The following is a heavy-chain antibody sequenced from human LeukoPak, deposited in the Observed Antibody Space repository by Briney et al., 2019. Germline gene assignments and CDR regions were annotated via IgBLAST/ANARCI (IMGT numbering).Heavy chain of an antibody. CDR1: GFTFSSYA. Sequence: PGGSLRLSCAASGFTFSSYAMSWVRQPPGKGLEWIGSIYYSGSTYYNPSLKSRVTISVDTSKNQFSLKLSSVTAADTAVYYCARDWDTAMVGPFDYWGQGTLVTVSS. D-gene: IGHD5-18*01. CDR3: ARDWDTAMVGPFDY. J-gene: IGHJ4*02. V-gene: IGHV4-39*07. CDR2: IYYSGST.